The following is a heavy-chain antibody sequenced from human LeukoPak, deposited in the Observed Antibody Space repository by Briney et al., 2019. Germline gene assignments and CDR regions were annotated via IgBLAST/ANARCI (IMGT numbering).Heavy chain of an antibody. Sequence: PGGSLRLSCAASGFTFSSYWMHWVRQAPGKGLGWVSRINSDGSSTSYADSVKGRFTISRDNAKNTLYLQMNSLRAEDTAVYYCASKDSSSWYWDDAFDIWGQGTMVTVSS. CDR1: GFTFSSYW. J-gene: IGHJ3*02. D-gene: IGHD6-13*01. CDR2: INSDGSST. CDR3: ASKDSSSWYWDDAFDI. V-gene: IGHV3-74*01.